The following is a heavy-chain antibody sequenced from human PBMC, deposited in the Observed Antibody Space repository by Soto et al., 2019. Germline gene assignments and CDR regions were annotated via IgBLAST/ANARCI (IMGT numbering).Heavy chain of an antibody. J-gene: IGHJ5*02. Sequence: VGSLRLSCAASGFTFSTYAMNWVRLAPGKGLEWISVISNSGHITFYADSVKGRFTISRDNSKNTLYLQMNNLRADDTAAYYCAKGGPTLINWLGPWGQGDLGTVYS. CDR1: GFTFSTYA. V-gene: IGHV3-23*01. CDR3: AKGGPTLINWLGP. CDR2: ISNSGHIT. D-gene: IGHD4-4*01.